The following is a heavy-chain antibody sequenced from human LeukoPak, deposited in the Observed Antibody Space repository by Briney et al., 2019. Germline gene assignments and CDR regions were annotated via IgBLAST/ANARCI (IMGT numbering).Heavy chain of an antibody. CDR1: GYSFTDYY. CDR3: ARADRLHGGPYLIGP. J-gene: IGHJ5*02. D-gene: IGHD2-21*01. Sequence: ASVKVFCKASGYSFTDYYMHWVRQAPGQGLEWMGWINPNNGVTNSAQKFQGRVTMTRDTSITTVYMEVSWLTSDDTAIYYCARADRLHGGPYLIGPWGQGTLVTVSS. CDR2: INPNNGVT. V-gene: IGHV1-2*02.